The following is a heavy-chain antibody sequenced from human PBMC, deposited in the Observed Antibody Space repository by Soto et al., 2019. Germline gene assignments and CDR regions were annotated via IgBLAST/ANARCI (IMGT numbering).Heavy chain of an antibody. V-gene: IGHV2-5*02. D-gene: IGHD3-3*01. CDR3: AHSMRPRIFSV. Sequence: QITLKESGPTLVKPTQTLTLTCTFSGFSLSTSEVGVGWVRQPPGKALEWVALIYWDDDKRYSPSLKRRLTIHKDTTKTQVFLTMTNLKPVDTATYYCAHSMRPRIFSVWGQGTTVTVSS. J-gene: IGHJ6*02. CDR2: IYWDDDK. CDR1: GFSLSTSEVG.